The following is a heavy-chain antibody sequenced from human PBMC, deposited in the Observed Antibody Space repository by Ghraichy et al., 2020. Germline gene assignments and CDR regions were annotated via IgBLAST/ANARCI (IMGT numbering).Heavy chain of an antibody. CDR3: ARFSASVRSGYYYYFDY. CDR1: GGSISSYY. V-gene: IGHV4-59*01. Sequence: SQTLSLTCTVSGGSISSYYWSWIRQPPGKGLEWIGYIYYSGSTNYNPSLKSRVTISVDTSKNQFSLKLSSVTAADTAVYYCARFSASVRSGYYYYFDYWGQGTLVTVSS. J-gene: IGHJ4*02. CDR2: IYYSGST. D-gene: IGHD3-22*01.